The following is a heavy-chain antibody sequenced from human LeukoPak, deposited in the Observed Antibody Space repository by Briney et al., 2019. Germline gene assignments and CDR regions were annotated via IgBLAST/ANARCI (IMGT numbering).Heavy chain of an antibody. D-gene: IGHD3-22*01. Sequence: GASVKVSCKASGYTFTGYYMHWVRQAPGQGLEWMGWINPNSGGTNYAQKFQGRVTMTRDTSISTAYMELSRLRSDDTAVYYCARGDSSGYYYYCYMDVWGKGTTVTISS. J-gene: IGHJ6*03. CDR3: ARGDSSGYYYYCYMDV. V-gene: IGHV1-2*02. CDR2: INPNSGGT. CDR1: GYTFTGYY.